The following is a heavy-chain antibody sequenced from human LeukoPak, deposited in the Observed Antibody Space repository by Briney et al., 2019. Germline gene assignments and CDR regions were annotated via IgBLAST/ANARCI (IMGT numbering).Heavy chain of an antibody. CDR2: IYHSGST. CDR1: GGSISSGSYY. CDR3: AREGDSWFFDY. V-gene: IGHV4-39*07. Sequence: SQTLSLTCTVSGGSISSGSYYWGWIRQPPGKGLEWIGSIYHSGSTYYNPSLKSRVTISVDTSKNQFSLKLSSVTAADTALYYCAREGDSWFFDYWGQGTLVTVSS. J-gene: IGHJ4*02. D-gene: IGHD6-13*01.